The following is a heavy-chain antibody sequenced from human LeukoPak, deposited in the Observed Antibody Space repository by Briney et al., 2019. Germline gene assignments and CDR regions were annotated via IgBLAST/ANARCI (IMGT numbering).Heavy chain of an antibody. Sequence: PSETLSLTCAVYGGSFSGYYWSWIRQPPGKGLEWIGEINHSGSTNYNPSLKSRVTISVDTSKNQFSLKLSSVTAADTAVYYCASFYGSGGDNWLDPWGQGTLVTVSS. V-gene: IGHV4-34*01. D-gene: IGHD3-10*01. CDR3: ASFYGSGGDNWLDP. CDR1: GGSFSGYY. J-gene: IGHJ5*02. CDR2: INHSGST.